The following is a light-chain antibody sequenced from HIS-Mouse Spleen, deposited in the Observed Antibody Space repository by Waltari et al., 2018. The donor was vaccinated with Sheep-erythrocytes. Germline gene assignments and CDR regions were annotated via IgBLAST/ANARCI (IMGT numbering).Light chain of an antibody. V-gene: IGKV2-28*01. CDR3: LPSLPAPSP. CDR2: LGS. J-gene: IGKJ1*01. CDR1: QSLLHSNGYNY. Sequence: DIVMTQSPLSLPVTPGEPASISCRSSQSLLHSNGYNYLDWYLQKPGQTPQLLIYLGSNRASGVPDRFRSSGSGTDFTLKISRVEAVSVFFSSFLPSLPAPSPFGPGTKVDI.